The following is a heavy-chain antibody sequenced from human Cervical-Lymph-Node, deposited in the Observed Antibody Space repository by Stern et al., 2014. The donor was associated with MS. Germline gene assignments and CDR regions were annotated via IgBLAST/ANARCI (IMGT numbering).Heavy chain of an antibody. CDR2: IYYGST. Sequence: VQLVQSGPGLVKSSETLSLTCTVSGGSISSYYWSWIRQPPGKGLEWIGYIYYGSTNYNPSFKSRVTISVDPAKTQFSLKLNSVTAADTAMYYCASQHSGGWFAFDIWGQGTMVTVS. V-gene: IGHV4-59*08. CDR3: ASQHSGGWFAFDI. J-gene: IGHJ3*02. CDR1: GGSISSYY. D-gene: IGHD2-15*01.